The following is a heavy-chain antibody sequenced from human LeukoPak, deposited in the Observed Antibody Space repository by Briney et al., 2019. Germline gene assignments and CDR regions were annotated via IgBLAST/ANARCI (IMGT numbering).Heavy chain of an antibody. Sequence: ASVKVSCKASGYTFTSYGISWVRQAPGQGLEWMGWISAYNGNTSYAQKLQGRVTMTTDTSTSTAYMELRSLRSDDTAVYYCARGTPSLVDYYYMDVWGKGTTVTVSS. V-gene: IGHV1-18*01. J-gene: IGHJ6*03. D-gene: IGHD2-15*01. CDR3: ARGTPSLVDYYYMDV. CDR1: GYTFTSYG. CDR2: ISAYNGNT.